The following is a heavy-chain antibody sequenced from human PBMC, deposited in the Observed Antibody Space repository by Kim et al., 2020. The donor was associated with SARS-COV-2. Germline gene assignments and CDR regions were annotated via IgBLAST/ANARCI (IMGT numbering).Heavy chain of an antibody. CDR1: GYSFTSYW. CDR2: IYPGDSDT. V-gene: IGHV5-51*01. CDR3: ASNSGSLLLSDSLEHFYYYYGMDV. D-gene: IGHD1-26*01. J-gene: IGHJ6*02. Sequence: GESLKISCKGSGYSFTSYWIGWVRQMPGKGLEWMGIIYPGDSDTRYSPSFQGQVTISADKSISTAYLQWSSLKASDTAMYYCASNSGSLLLSDSLEHFYYYYGMDVWGQGTTVTVSS.